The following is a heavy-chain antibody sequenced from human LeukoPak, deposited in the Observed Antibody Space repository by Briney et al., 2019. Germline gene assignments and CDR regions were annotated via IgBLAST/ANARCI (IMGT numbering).Heavy chain of an antibody. V-gene: IGHV4-4*08. CDR3: ARETDHFDVLTGGSWFDP. J-gene: IGHJ5*02. CDR2: IYTSGST. Sequence: SETLSLTCTVSGGSISSYYWSWIRQPPGKGLEWIGYIYTSGSTNYNPSLKSRVTMSVDTSKNQFSLKLSSVTAADTAVYYCARETDHFDVLTGGSWFDPWGQGTLVTVSS. D-gene: IGHD3-9*01. CDR1: GGSISSYY.